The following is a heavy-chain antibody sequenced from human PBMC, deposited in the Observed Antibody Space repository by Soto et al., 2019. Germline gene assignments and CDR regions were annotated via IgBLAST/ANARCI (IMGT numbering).Heavy chain of an antibody. V-gene: IGHV4-59*01. J-gene: IGHJ4*02. D-gene: IGHD1-26*01. CDR1: GRSMSSNY. CDR2: VFYGGT. CDR3: ASYSGALYFES. Sequence: KSSETLSLTCFVSGRSMSSNYWSWIRQSPDKGLEWLGYVFYGGTDYNPSLGGRVSMSVETSKSQFSLKLTSVTVADTAVYYCASYSGALYFESWGPGILVTVSS.